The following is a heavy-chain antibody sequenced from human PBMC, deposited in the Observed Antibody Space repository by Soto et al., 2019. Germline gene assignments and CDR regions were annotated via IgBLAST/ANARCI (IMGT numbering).Heavy chain of an antibody. D-gene: IGHD2-15*01. V-gene: IGHV3-23*01. CDR2: ISGSGGST. Sequence: EVQLLESGGGLVEPGGSLRLSCAASGFTFSSHAMSWVRQAPGKGLEWVSGISGSGGSTYNADSVKGRFTISRDNSKNTLYLEMNSLRAEDTAVYYCAKDLFADTVVVEGATPDWYFDLWGRGTLVTVSS. J-gene: IGHJ2*01. CDR3: AKDLFADTVVVEGATPDWYFDL. CDR1: GFTFSSHA.